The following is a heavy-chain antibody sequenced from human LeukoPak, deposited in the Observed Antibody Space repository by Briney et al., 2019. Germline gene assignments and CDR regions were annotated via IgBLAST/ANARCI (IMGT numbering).Heavy chain of an antibody. V-gene: IGHV1-46*01. CDR2: INPSGGST. Sequence: ASVKVSCKASAYTFTSYYMHWVRQAPGQGLEWMGIINPSGGSTSYAQKFQGRVTMTRDTSTSTVYMELSSLRSEDTAVYYCARDPSPTIAAAGTFDYWGQGTLVTVSS. CDR1: AYTFTSYY. D-gene: IGHD6-13*01. CDR3: ARDPSPTIAAAGTFDY. J-gene: IGHJ4*02.